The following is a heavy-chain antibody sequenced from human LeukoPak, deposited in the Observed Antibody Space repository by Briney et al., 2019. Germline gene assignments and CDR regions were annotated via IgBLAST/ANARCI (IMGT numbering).Heavy chain of an antibody. J-gene: IGHJ4*02. CDR2: INSDGSRT. V-gene: IGHV3-74*01. D-gene: IGHD3-10*01. CDR1: GFTFSSYW. CDR3: ASPGSGSLGY. Sequence: GGSLRLSCAASGFTFSSYWMHWVRQAPGKGPVWVSRINSDGSRTSYADSVKGRFTISRDNAKNTLYLQMNSLRAEDTAVYYCASPGSGSLGYWGQGTLVTVSS.